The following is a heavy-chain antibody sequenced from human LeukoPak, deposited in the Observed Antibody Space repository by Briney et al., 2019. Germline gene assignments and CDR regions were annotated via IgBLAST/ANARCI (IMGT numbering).Heavy chain of an antibody. CDR3: ARSATYGNYVTDYFDS. CDR1: GGSVNRGSYY. CDR2: ISTSGGT. Sequence: SETLSLTCSVSGGSVNRGSYYWTWIRQPAGKGLEWLGRISTSGGTTYSPSLKSRVTISLDTSRNQFSLRLNSLTAADTAPYYCARSATYGNYVTDYFDSWGQGTLVTVSS. V-gene: IGHV4-61*02. J-gene: IGHJ4*02. D-gene: IGHD4-11*01.